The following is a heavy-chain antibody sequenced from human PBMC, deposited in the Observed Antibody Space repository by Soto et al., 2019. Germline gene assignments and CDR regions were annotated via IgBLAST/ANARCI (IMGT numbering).Heavy chain of an antibody. V-gene: IGHV4-59*01. Sequence: ETLSVTCTVSVASISSSYWSWIRQSPGKGLEWIGYVYYSGSTKYNPSLKSRVTISVDTSKNQFSLKLSSVTAADTAVYYCVRGYYDSNGQSNTFDIWGQGTMVTVSS. CDR3: VRGYYDSNGQSNTFDI. D-gene: IGHD3-22*01. CDR2: VYYSGST. CDR1: VASISSSY. J-gene: IGHJ3*02.